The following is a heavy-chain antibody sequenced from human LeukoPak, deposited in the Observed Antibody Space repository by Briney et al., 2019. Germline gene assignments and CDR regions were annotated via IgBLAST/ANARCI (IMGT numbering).Heavy chain of an antibody. CDR2: IPYDGSNK. Sequence: GRSLRLSCAASGFTFSSYAMHWVRQAPGKGLEWVAVIPYDGSNKYYADSVKGRFTISRDNSKNTLYLQMNSLRAEDTAVYYCARDVDTAIGGDYFDYWGQGTLVTVSS. CDR3: ARDVDTAIGGDYFDY. CDR1: GFTFSSYA. J-gene: IGHJ4*02. V-gene: IGHV3-30*04. D-gene: IGHD5-18*01.